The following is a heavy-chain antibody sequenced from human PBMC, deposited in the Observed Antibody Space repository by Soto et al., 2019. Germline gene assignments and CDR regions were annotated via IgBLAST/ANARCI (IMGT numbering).Heavy chain of an antibody. V-gene: IGHV1-2*04. J-gene: IGHJ5*02. Sequence: QVQLVQSGAEVKKPGASVKVSCKASGYTFTGYYMHWVRQAPGQGLEWMGWINPNSGGTNYAQKFQVWVTMTRDTSISTAYMELSRLRSDDTAVYYCARERGYSSRRFDPWGQGTLVTVSS. CDR3: ARERGYSSRRFDP. D-gene: IGHD6-13*01. CDR2: INPNSGGT. CDR1: GYTFTGYY.